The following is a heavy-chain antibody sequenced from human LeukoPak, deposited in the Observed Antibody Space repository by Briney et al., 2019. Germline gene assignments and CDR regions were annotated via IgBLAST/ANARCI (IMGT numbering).Heavy chain of an antibody. D-gene: IGHD2-15*01. J-gene: IGHJ6*02. V-gene: IGHV3-30*18. CDR3: AKACSGRHYYYYGMDV. CDR1: GFTFSSYG. CDR2: ISYDGSNE. Sequence: GRSLRLSCAASGFTFSSYGMHWVRQAPGKGLEWVAVISYDGSNEYYADSVKGRFTISRDNSKNTLYLQMNSLRAEDTAVYYCAKACSGRHYYYYGMDVWGQGTTVTVSS.